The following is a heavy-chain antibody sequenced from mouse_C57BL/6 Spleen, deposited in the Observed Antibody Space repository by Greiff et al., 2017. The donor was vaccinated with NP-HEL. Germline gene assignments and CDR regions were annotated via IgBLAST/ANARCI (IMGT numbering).Heavy chain of an antibody. CDR1: GFTFSDYG. CDR3: ARDGYYEDDW. D-gene: IGHD2-3*01. CDR2: ISSGSSTI. J-gene: IGHJ2*01. V-gene: IGHV5-17*01. Sequence: EVMLVESGGGLVKPGGSLKLSCAASGFTFSDYGMHWVRQAPEKGLEWVAYISSGSSTIYYADTVKGRFTISRDNAKNTLFLQMTSLRSEDTAMYYCARDGYYEDDWWGQGTTLTVSS.